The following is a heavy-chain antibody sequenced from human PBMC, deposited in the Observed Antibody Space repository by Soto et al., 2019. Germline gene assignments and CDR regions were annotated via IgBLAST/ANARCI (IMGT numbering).Heavy chain of an antibody. V-gene: IGHV4-30-2*01. D-gene: IGHD5-12*01. CDR1: GGSISSGGYS. CDR2: IYHSGST. Sequence: SDTLSLTCAVSGGSISSGGYSWSWIRQPPGKGLEWIGYIYHSGSTYYNPSLKSRVTISVDTSKNQFSLKLSSVTAADTAVYYCAGSGYENGGFDYWGQGTLVTVSS. CDR3: AGSGYENGGFDY. J-gene: IGHJ4*02.